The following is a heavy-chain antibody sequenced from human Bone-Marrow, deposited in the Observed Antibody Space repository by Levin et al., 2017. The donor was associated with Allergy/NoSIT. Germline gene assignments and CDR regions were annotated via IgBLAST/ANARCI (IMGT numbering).Heavy chain of an antibody. V-gene: IGHV3-33*01. CDR1: GFSFSIFA. CDR2: IWFDGSEK. CDR3: VRGEGDYVGDTFAL. D-gene: IGHD4-17*01. J-gene: IGHJ3*01. Sequence: GESLKISCAASGFSFSIFAMHWVRQAPGKGLEWVAVIWFDGSEKYYADSMKGRITISRDNSKNTLYLQMTSLRVEDTAVYYCVRGEGDYVGDTFALWGQGTMVTVSS.